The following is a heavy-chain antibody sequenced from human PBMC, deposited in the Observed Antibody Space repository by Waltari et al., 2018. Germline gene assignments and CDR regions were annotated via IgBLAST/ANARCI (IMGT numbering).Heavy chain of an antibody. J-gene: IGHJ6*04. CDR3: AREWQQLMDV. Sequence: EVQLVESGGGLVQPGGSLRLSCPASGFPFSSYWMIWVRQAPGKGLEWVANIKQDGSEKYYVDSVKGRFTISRDNAKNSLYLQMNSLRAEDTAVYYCAREWQQLMDVWGKGTTVTVSS. CDR1: GFPFSSYW. D-gene: IGHD6-13*01. CDR2: IKQDGSEK. V-gene: IGHV3-7*01.